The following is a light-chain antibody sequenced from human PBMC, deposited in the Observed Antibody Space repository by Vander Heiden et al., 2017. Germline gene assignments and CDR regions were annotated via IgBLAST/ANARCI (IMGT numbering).Light chain of an antibody. Sequence: DIQMTQSPSSLSASVGDRVTIACRASQSITRFLNWYQQKPGKAPQLLIYAASSLQSGVSSRFSGSGSGTDFTLTINRLQPEDFATSYCQQRDRGPFTFGHGTRVDIK. J-gene: IGKJ3*01. V-gene: IGKV1-39*01. CDR3: QQRDRGPFT. CDR2: AAS. CDR1: QSITRF.